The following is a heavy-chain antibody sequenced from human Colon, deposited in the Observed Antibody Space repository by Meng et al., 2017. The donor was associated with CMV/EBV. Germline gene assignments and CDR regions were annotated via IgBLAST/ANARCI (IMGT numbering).Heavy chain of an antibody. CDR2: IIPILGIA. Sequence: SVKVSCKASGGTFSSYTISWVRQAPGQGLEWMGRIIPILGIANYAQKFQGRVTITADKSTSTAYMELSSLRSEDTAVYYCARGSSGTCDNTRCTYYYHALDVWGQGTTVTVSS. CDR3: ARGSSGTCDNTRCTYYYHALDV. V-gene: IGHV1-69*02. D-gene: IGHD3/OR15-3a*01. CDR1: GGTFSSYT. J-gene: IGHJ6*02.